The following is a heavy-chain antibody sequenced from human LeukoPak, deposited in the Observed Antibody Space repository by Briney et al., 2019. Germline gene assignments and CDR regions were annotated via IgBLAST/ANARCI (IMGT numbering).Heavy chain of an antibody. Sequence: QTLSLTCAISGDSVSSNSAAWNWIRQSPSRGLEWLGRTYYRFKWYNDYAVSVKSRITINPDTSKNQFSLQLNSVTPEDTAVYYCARDHCSGGSCYWRFDYWGQGTLVTVSS. CDR1: GDSVSSNSAA. CDR2: TYYRFKWYN. D-gene: IGHD2-15*01. J-gene: IGHJ4*02. CDR3: ARDHCSGGSCYWRFDY. V-gene: IGHV6-1*01.